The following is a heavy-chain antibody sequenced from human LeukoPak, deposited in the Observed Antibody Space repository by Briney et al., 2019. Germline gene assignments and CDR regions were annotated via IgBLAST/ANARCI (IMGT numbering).Heavy chain of an antibody. CDR3: ARDGRGLGNYFDY. J-gene: IGHJ4*02. CDR1: GFTFSSYN. D-gene: IGHD3-10*01. Sequence: GGSLRLSCVASGFTFSSYNMNWVRQAPGGGLEWVSYISSSSGTIYYADSVKGRFTISRDKDKNSLYLQMNSLRAEDTAVYYCARDGRGLGNYFDYWGQGTLVTVSS. V-gene: IGHV3-48*01. CDR2: ISSSSGTI.